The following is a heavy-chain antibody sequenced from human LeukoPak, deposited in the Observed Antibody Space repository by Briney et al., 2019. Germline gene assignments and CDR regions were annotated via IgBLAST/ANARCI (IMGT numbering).Heavy chain of an antibody. V-gene: IGHV1-8*01. CDR2: MNPNSGNT. Sequence: ASVKVSCKASGYTFTSYDINWVRQATGQGLEWMGWMNPNSGNTGYAQKFQGRVTMTRNTSISTAYMELSSLRSEDTAVYYCARGVRGIVGATLPGYWGQGTLVTVSS. J-gene: IGHJ4*02. CDR1: GYTFTSYD. D-gene: IGHD1-26*01. CDR3: ARGVRGIVGATLPGY.